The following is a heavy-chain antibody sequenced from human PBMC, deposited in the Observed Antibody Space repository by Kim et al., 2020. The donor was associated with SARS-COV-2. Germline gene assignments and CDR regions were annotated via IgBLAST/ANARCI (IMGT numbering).Heavy chain of an antibody. J-gene: IGHJ4*02. V-gene: IGHV1-69*13. CDR2: IIPIFGTA. CDR1: GGTFSSYA. Sequence: SVKVSCKASGGTFSSYAISWVRQAPGQGLEWMGGIIPIFGTANYAQKFQGRVTITADESTSTAYMELSSLISEDTAVYYCARAASGYDFGDYWGQGTLVTVSS. D-gene: IGHD5-12*01. CDR3: ARAASGYDFGDY.